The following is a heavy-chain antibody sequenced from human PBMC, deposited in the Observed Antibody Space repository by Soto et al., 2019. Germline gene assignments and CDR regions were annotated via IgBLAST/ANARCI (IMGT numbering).Heavy chain of an antibody. CDR1: GFTFSNYY. CDR3: ARSGRQWLVRTTIFDC. V-gene: IGHV3-7*01. CDR2: IKQDGSEK. J-gene: IGHJ4*02. D-gene: IGHD6-19*01. Sequence: GGSLRLSCAASGFTFSNYYMSWVRQAPGKGLEWVANIKQDGSEKYYVDSVKGRFTISRDNAKNSLYLQINSLRAEDTAVYYCARSGRQWLVRTTIFDCWGQGTLVTVSS.